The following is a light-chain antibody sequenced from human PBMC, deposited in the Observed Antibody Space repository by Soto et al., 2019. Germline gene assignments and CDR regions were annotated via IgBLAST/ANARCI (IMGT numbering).Light chain of an antibody. J-gene: IGKJ1*01. V-gene: IGKV3-15*01. CDR2: GAS. Sequence: EIVRTQAPSTLSVSPGERANLSCRASQSVSSNLAWYQQKPGQAHRLLIYGASTRATGIPARCSGSGSGTEFTLTISSLQSEDFAVYYCQQYNNWPETFGQETKVEIK. CDR1: QSVSSN. CDR3: QQYNNWPET.